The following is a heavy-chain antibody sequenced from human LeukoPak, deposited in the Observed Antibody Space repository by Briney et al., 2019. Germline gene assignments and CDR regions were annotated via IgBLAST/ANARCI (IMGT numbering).Heavy chain of an antibody. CDR2: ISAYSGGT. Sequence: GASVKVSCKASGYTFTSYGISWVRQAPGQGLEWMGWISAYSGGTNYAQKFQGRVTMTRDTSISTAYMELSRLRSDDTAVYYCATLWFGELLIEKGDYWGQGTLVTVSS. V-gene: IGHV1-2*02. CDR1: GYTFTSYG. CDR3: ATLWFGELLIEKGDY. D-gene: IGHD3-10*01. J-gene: IGHJ4*02.